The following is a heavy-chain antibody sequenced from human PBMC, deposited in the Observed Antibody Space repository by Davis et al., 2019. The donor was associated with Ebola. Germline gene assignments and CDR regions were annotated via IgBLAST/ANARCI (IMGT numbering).Heavy chain of an antibody. CDR2: TYYTASKWHN. Sequence: PSETLSLTCAISGDSVFGKNGAWNWIRQSPSRGLEWLGRTYYTASKWHNDYAVSVKSRMIIRPDTSRNHFSLQLNSVTPEDTAVYYCARGWLRRGMDVWGEGTTVTVSS. D-gene: IGHD5-18*01. J-gene: IGHJ6*04. CDR1: GDSVFGKNGA. CDR3: ARGWLRRGMDV. V-gene: IGHV6-1*01.